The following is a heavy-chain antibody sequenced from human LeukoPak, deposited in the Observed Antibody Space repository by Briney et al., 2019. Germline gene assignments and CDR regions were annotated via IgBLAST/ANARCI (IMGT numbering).Heavy chain of an antibody. J-gene: IGHJ6*04. CDR3: ARLSGPAIYGSGNHFVDV. Sequence: SETLSLTCTVSGYSISSGYYWGWIRQPPGKGLEWIGSIYHSGNTYYNPSLKRRVTISVDTSKNQFSLNLSSVTAADTAVYSCARLSGPAIYGSGNHFVDVWGKGTTVTVSS. CDR2: IYHSGNT. CDR1: GYSISSGYY. V-gene: IGHV4-38-2*02. D-gene: IGHD3-10*01.